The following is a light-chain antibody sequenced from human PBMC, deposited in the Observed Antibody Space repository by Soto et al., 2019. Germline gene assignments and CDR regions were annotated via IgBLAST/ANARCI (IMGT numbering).Light chain of an antibody. CDR1: QGISSY. CDR2: AAS. Sequence: DIQLTQWPSWLSTSVGDSITIAWQASQGISSYLAWYQQKPGKAPKLLIYAASTLQSGVPSRFSGSGSGTEFTLTISSLQPEDFATYYCQQLNSYPRTFGQGTKVDI. J-gene: IGKJ1*01. CDR3: QQLNSYPRT. V-gene: IGKV1-9*01.